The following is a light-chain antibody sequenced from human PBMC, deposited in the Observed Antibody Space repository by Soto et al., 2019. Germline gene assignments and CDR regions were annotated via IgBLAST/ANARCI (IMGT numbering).Light chain of an antibody. J-gene: IGKJ1*01. Sequence: DIQLTQSPSFLSASVGDRVTITCRTSQDIRSYLVWYQQRPGTAPKVLSSRASGLQSGVPSRVSGIGSGTEFTLTISSLQPDDFATYYCQQYNSYSLTFGQGTKVDIK. V-gene: IGKV1-9*01. CDR3: QQYNSYSLT. CDR1: QDIRSY. CDR2: RAS.